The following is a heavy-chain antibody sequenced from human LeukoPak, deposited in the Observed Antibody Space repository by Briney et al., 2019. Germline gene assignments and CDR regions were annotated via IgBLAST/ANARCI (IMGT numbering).Heavy chain of an antibody. D-gene: IGHD2-2*01. CDR2: FSGNSAGT. CDR1: GFTFSGYA. J-gene: IGHJ4*02. Sequence: PGGSLRLSCAASGFTFSGYAMTWVRQAPGKGLEWVSAFSGNSAGTYYADSVKGRFTISRDNSKNTLYLQMNSLRAEDTAVYYCAKEWGQVVVVPAAPPDYWGQGTLVTVSS. CDR3: AKEWGQVVVVPAAPPDY. V-gene: IGHV3-23*01.